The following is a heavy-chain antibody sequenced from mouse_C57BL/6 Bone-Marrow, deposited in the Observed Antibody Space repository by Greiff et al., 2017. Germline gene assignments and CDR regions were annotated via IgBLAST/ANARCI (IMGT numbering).Heavy chain of an antibody. J-gene: IGHJ3*01. CDR2: IDPANGNT. V-gene: IGHV14-3*01. Sequence: VQLQQSVAELVRPGASVKLSCTASGFNIKNTYMHWVKQRPEQGLEWIGRIDPANGNTKYAPKFQGKATITADTSSNTAYLQLISLTSEDAAVYFCARGGESDYSLFAYWGQGTLVTVSA. D-gene: IGHD2-4*01. CDR1: GFNIKNTY. CDR3: ARGGESDYSLFAY.